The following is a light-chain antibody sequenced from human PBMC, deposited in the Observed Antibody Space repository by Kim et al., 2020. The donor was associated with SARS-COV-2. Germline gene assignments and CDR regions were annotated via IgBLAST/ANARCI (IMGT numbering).Light chain of an antibody. CDR3: QQYNSYLYS. CDR2: KAS. CDR1: QSISSW. J-gene: IGKJ2*03. Sequence: DIQMTQSPSTLSASVGDRVTITCRASQSISSWLAWYQQKPGKAPKLLIYKASSLESGVPSRFSGSGSGTEFTLTISSLQPDDFATYYCQQYNSYLYSFGQRPKLEI. V-gene: IGKV1-5*03.